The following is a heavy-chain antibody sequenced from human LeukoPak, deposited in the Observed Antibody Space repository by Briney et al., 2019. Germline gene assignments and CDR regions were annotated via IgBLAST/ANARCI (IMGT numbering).Heavy chain of an antibody. Sequence: SETLSLTCTVSGASISGYYWSWIRQPPGKGLEWIGYIHYSGITNYNPSLKSRVTISVDASKNQFSLKLSSLTAADTAVFYCARSAGDDYYYMDVWGKGTTVTISS. D-gene: IGHD3-16*01. V-gene: IGHV4-59*01. CDR2: IHYSGIT. CDR3: ARSAGDDYYYMDV. J-gene: IGHJ6*03. CDR1: GASISGYY.